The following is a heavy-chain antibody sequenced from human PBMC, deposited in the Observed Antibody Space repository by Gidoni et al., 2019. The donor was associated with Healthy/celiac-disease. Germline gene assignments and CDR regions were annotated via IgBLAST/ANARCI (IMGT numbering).Heavy chain of an antibody. CDR3: ARLPLYDYIWGSYLYYFDY. CDR1: GGSISSSSYY. J-gene: IGHJ4*02. CDR2: IYYSGST. Sequence: QLQLQESGPGLVKPSETLSLTYTVSGGSISSSSYYWGWIRQPPGKGLEWIGSIYYSGSTYYNPSLKSRVTISVDTSKNQFSLKLSSVTAADTAVYYCARLPLYDYIWGSYLYYFDYWGQGTLVTVSS. D-gene: IGHD3-16*01. V-gene: IGHV4-39*01.